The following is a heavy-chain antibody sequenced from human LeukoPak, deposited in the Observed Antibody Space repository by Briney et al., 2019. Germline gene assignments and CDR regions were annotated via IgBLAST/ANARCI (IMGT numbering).Heavy chain of an antibody. CDR1: GFTYNSHA. V-gene: IGHV3-33*01. CDR3: ARAGGSYYTYFYYGMDV. D-gene: IGHD1-26*01. J-gene: IGHJ6*02. CDR2: IWYDGSNK. Sequence: GGSLRLSCAASGFTYNSHAMHWVREAPGKGLEWVAVIWYDGSNKYYADSVKGRFTISRDNSKNTMHLEMNSLRAEDTAVYYCARAGGSYYTYFYYGMDVWGQGTAVTVSS.